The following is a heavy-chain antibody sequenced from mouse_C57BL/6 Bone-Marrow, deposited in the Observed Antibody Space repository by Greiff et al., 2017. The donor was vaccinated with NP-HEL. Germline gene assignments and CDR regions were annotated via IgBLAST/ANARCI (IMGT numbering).Heavy chain of an antibody. CDR3: ARSDDYDEGFDY. CDR1: GYFISSVY. D-gene: IGHD2-4*01. V-gene: IGHV3-8*01. CDR2: ITYSCTS. J-gene: IGHJ2*01. Sequence: EVMLVESGPGLATPSQTLSLTCSFTGYFISSVYWIWIPKFPGNKLEYMGYITYSCTSYFNPSLKGRISITRDTSKNQYYLQLNSVTTENTATYYCARSDDYDEGFDYGDQGTALTVSA.